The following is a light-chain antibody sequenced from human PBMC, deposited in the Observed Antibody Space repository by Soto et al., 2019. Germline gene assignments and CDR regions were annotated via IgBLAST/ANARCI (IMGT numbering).Light chain of an antibody. J-gene: IGKJ4*01. CDR2: AAS. CDR3: QQTSSFPLT. V-gene: IGKV1-12*01. Sequence: DLQMTQSPSSVSASVGDRVTITCRASQGITSWLAWYQQKPGRAPKLLIYAASSLQSGVPSRFXXXXXXXXXXLTISSLQPEDFATYFCQQTSSFPLTFGGGTKVEIK. CDR1: QGITSW.